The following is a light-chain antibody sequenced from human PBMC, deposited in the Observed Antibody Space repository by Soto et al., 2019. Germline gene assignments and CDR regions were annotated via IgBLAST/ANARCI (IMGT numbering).Light chain of an antibody. CDR1: SRDVGGYNY. CDR3: SSYAGSNNFVV. J-gene: IGLJ2*01. V-gene: IGLV2-8*01. CDR2: EVS. Sequence: QSALTQPPSASGSPGQSVTIACTGTSRDVGGYNYVYWYQQHPGKAPKLMIYEVSKRPSGVPDRFSGSKSGNTASLTVSGLQAEDEADYYCSSYAGSNNFVVFGGGTKLTVL.